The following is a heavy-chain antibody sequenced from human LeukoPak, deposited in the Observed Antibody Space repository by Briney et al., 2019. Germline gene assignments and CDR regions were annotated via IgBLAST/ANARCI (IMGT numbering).Heavy chain of an antibody. V-gene: IGHV4-38-2*01. D-gene: IGHD1-1*01. J-gene: IGHJ4*02. Sequence: SETLSLTCAVSGYSISSGFYWGWIRQPPGKGLEWIGSIYHSGSTCYNPSLKSRVTISVDTSKNQFSLKLSSVTAADTAVYYCARARNWNDGVYFDYWGQGTLVTVSS. CDR3: ARARNWNDGVYFDY. CDR1: GYSISSGFY. CDR2: IYHSGST.